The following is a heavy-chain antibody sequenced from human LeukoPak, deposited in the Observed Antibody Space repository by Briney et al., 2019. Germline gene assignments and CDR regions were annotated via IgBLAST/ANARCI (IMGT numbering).Heavy chain of an antibody. CDR2: IFSGGSS. J-gene: IGHJ3*02. CDR1: GFTFSSYV. V-gene: IGHV3-66*01. CDR3: ARDHYVDAFDI. Sequence: GGSLRLSCAASGFTFSSYVMSWVRQAPGKGLEWVSVIFSGGSSYYADSVEGRFTISRDNSKNTLYLQMNNLRAEDTAVYYCARDHYVDAFDIWGQGTMVTVSS. D-gene: IGHD3-10*02.